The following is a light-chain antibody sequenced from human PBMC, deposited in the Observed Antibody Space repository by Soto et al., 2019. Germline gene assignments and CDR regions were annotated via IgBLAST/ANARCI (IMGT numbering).Light chain of an antibody. CDR2: GAS. V-gene: IGKV3-15*01. CDR3: QQSSDWPPIT. Sequence: DIVMTQSPATLSVSPGERATLSCRASQSVSSNLAWYQQKPGQAPRLLIYGASTRATGVPARFSGSGSGTEFTLTIDSLQSEDFAVYYCQQSSDWPPITFGQGTRLEIK. J-gene: IGKJ5*01. CDR1: QSVSSN.